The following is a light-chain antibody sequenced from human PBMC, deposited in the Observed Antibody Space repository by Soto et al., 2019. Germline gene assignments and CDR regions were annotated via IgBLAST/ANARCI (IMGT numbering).Light chain of an antibody. Sequence: QSVLTQPPSVSGAPGQRVTISCTGSSSNIGAGYDVHWYQQLPGTAPKLLIYANNNRPSGVPDRFSGSKSGTSASLAITGLQAEDAADYYCQSYDSSLSAVVFGGGTKLTVL. CDR1: SSNIGAGYD. J-gene: IGLJ2*01. CDR3: QSYDSSLSAVV. V-gene: IGLV1-40*01. CDR2: ANN.